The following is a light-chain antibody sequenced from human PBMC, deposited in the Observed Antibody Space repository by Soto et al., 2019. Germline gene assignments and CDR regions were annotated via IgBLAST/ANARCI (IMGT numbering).Light chain of an antibody. CDR1: SSDVGSYNR. Sequence: QSALTQPPSVSGSPGQSVTISCTGTSSDVGSYNRVSWYQQLPGTAPKLLIYNNNQRPSGVPDRFSGSKSDTSASLAISGLRSEDEADYYCAAWDDSRSGYVFGSGTKLTVL. V-gene: IGLV1-47*02. J-gene: IGLJ1*01. CDR3: AAWDDSRSGYV. CDR2: NNN.